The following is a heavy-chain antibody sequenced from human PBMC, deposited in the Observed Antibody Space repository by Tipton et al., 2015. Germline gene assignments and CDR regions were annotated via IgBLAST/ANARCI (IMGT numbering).Heavy chain of an antibody. CDR2: VIPLLGTT. D-gene: IGHD6-19*01. Sequence: QLVQSGAEMKKPGSSVKVSCKASGGTFSSYGVIWVRQAPGQGPEWMGGVIPLLGTTNYAQRFQGRISITADESTTTVYMELTSLRSEDTAVYYCAARHHTAYNSGWYDYWGQGTLVTVSS. V-gene: IGHV1-69*01. J-gene: IGHJ4*02. CDR1: GGTFSSYG. CDR3: AARHHTAYNSGWYDY.